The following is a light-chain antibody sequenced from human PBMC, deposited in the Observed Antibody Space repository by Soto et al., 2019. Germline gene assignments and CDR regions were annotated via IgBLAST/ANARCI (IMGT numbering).Light chain of an antibody. CDR3: QQYNSYPGT. CDR1: QSISRW. CDR2: KAS. Sequence: DIQMTQSPSTLSASVGDRVTITCRASQSISRWLAWYQQKPGKAPNVLIYKASSLESGVPSRFRGGGGGRECALRMRGVQPDDVGTYCGQQYNSYPGTFGQGTKVEIK. J-gene: IGKJ1*01. V-gene: IGKV1-5*03.